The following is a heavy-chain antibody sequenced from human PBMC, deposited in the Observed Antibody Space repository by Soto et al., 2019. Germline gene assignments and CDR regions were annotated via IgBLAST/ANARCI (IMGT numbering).Heavy chain of an antibody. CDR2: INHSGST. CDR1: GGSFSGYY. J-gene: IGHJ6*02. Sequence: SSETLSLTCAVYGGSFSGYYWSWIRQPPGKGLEWIGEINHSGSTNYNPSLKSRVTISVDTSKNQFSLKLSSVTAADTAVYYCARGGGRGYTAMVFYYYGMDVWGQGTTVTVSS. CDR3: ARGGGRGYTAMVFYYYGMDV. V-gene: IGHV4-34*01. D-gene: IGHD5-18*01.